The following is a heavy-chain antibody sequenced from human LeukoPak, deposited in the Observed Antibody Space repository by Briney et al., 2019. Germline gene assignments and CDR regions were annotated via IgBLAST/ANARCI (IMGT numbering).Heavy chain of an antibody. CDR1: GYTFTSYG. CDR2: ISAYNGNT. CDR3: ARDLHSVVVAAGGWFDP. D-gene: IGHD2-15*01. Sequence: GASVKVSCKASGYTFTSYGISWVRQAPGQGLEWMGWISAYNGNTNYAQKLQGRVTMTTDTSTSTAYMELRSLRSDDTAVYYCARDLHSVVVAAGGWFDPWGQGTLVTVSS. V-gene: IGHV1-18*01. J-gene: IGHJ5*02.